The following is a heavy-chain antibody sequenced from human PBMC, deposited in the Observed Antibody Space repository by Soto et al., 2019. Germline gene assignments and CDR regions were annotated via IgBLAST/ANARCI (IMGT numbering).Heavy chain of an antibody. D-gene: IGHD3-3*01. J-gene: IGHJ6*02. CDR3: VRDDFWSDYYISFYYYGMDV. Sequence: GGSLRLSCAASGFTFGSSWMHWVCQAPEKGLQWVADIKCDGSDKYYVVSVKGRLTISRDNAKKSLYLQENSLRPEDMTVYFCVRDDFWSDYYISFYYYGMDVCGQGTTVTVSS. V-gene: IGHV3-7*03. CDR1: GFTFGSSW. CDR2: IKCDGSDK.